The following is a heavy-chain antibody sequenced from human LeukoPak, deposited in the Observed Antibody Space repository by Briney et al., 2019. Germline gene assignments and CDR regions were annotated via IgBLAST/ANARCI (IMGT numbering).Heavy chain of an antibody. CDR3: ARVRQQLVRLLGRDTTYYYYYYMDV. V-gene: IGHV3-23*01. CDR2: ISGSGGST. J-gene: IGHJ6*03. Sequence: PGGTLRLSCAASGFTFSSYGMSWVRQAPGKGLEWVSAISGSGGSTYYADSVEGRFTISRDNSKNTLYLQMNSLRAEETAVYYCARVRQQLVRLLGRDTTYYYYYYMDVWGKGTTVTVSS. D-gene: IGHD6-13*01. CDR1: GFTFSSYG.